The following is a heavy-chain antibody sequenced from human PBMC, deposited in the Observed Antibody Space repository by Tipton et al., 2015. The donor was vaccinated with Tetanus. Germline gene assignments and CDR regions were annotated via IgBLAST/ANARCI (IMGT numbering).Heavy chain of an antibody. V-gene: IGHV3-53*01. D-gene: IGHD6-19*01. J-gene: IGHJ4*02. CDR3: VRDGGSSGWLAY. CDR1: GSTFGDFA. CDR2: MYSGGDT. Sequence: RLSCTGSGSTFGDFAVSWLRQAPGKGLEWVSVMYSGGDTYYVDSVKGRFSISRDNAKNTLYLQMNSLRVEDTAVYYCVRDGGSSGWLAYWGQGTLVTVSS.